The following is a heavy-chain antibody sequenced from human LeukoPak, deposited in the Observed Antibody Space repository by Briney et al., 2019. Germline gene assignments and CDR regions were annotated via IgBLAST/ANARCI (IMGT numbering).Heavy chain of an antibody. CDR3: ARDFLPTDSNYGYSFDY. CDR2: ISAYNGNT. V-gene: IGHV1-18*01. CDR1: GYTFTSYG. Sequence: ASVKVSCKASGYTFTSYGISWVRQAPGQGLEWMGWISAYNGNTNYAQTLQGRVTMTTDTSTRTAYMELRSLRSDDTAVYYCARDFLPTDSNYGYSFDYWGQGTLVTVSS. J-gene: IGHJ4*02. D-gene: IGHD4-11*01.